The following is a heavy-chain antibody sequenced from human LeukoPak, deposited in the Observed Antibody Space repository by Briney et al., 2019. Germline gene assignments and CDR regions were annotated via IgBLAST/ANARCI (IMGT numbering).Heavy chain of an antibody. CDR2: IYYSGST. V-gene: IGHV4-39*01. D-gene: IGHD4-11*01. Sequence: ASETLSLTCTVSGGSISSSSYYWGWIRQPPGKGLEWIGSIYYSGSTYHNPSLKSRVTISVDTSKNQFSLKLSSVTAADTAVYYCARVVGRDYSPLGVFDYWGQGTLVTVSS. CDR1: GGSISSSSYY. CDR3: ARVVGRDYSPLGVFDY. J-gene: IGHJ4*02.